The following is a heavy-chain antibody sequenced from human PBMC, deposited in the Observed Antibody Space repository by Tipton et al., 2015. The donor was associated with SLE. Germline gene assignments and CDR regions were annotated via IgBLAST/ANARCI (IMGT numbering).Heavy chain of an antibody. D-gene: IGHD1-26*01. CDR1: GGSISYHY. Sequence: TLSLTCPVPGGSISYHYWTWIRQPPGKGLEWIGYVYYTGNTNYNPSLKSRVTMSVDTSKSQFSLKLTFVSAADTAIYYCARMGLCTTTTCNEGAFDVWGQGSMVAVSS. CDR2: VYYTGNT. J-gene: IGHJ3*01. CDR3: ARMGLCTTTTCNEGAFDV. V-gene: IGHV4-59*11.